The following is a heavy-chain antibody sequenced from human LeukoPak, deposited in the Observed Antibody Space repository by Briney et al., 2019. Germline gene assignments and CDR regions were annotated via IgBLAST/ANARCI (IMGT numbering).Heavy chain of an antibody. V-gene: IGHV1-18*01. J-gene: IGHJ3*02. CDR1: GYTFTSYG. D-gene: IGHD6-19*01. CDR2: ISAYNGNT. CDR3: ARFSRVVAETGRAFDI. Sequence: ASVKVSCKASGYTFTSYGISWVRQAPGQGLEWMGWISAYNGNTNYAQKLQGRVTMTTDTSTSTAYMELRSLRSDDTAVYYCARFSRVVAETGRAFDIWGQGTMVTVSS.